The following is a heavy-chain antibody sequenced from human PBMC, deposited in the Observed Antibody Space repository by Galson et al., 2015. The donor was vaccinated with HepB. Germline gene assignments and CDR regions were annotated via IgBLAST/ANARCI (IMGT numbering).Heavy chain of an antibody. CDR3: ARAVPGMDV. J-gene: IGHJ6*02. V-gene: IGHV3-30*04. CDR2: ISTDGYNE. Sequence: SLRLSCAGSEFTFTNFALHWVRQAPGKGLEWVSLISTDGYNEYYADSVRGRFTISRDKSKNTLALQMNSLRAEDTAVYYCARAVPGMDVWGQGSTVTVSS. CDR1: EFTFTNFA.